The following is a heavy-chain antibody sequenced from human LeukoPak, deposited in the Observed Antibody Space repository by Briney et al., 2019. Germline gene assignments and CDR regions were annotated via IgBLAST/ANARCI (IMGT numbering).Heavy chain of an antibody. V-gene: IGHV3-7*01. J-gene: IGHJ3*02. CDR3: ARDLSGYYPDAFDI. Sequence: GGSLRLSCAASGFSLSNYWMNWVRQAPGKGLEWVANIKQDGSEKNYVDSVKGRFSISRDNAKNSLILQMNSLRDEDTAVYYCARDLSGYYPDAFDIWGQGTMVTVSS. CDR2: IKQDGSEK. D-gene: IGHD3-22*01. CDR1: GFSLSNYW.